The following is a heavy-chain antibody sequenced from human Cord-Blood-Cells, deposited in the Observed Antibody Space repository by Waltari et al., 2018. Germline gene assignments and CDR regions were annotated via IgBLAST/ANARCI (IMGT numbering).Heavy chain of an antibody. CDR2: IYHSGST. V-gene: IGHV4-38-2*01. CDR3: ARVPYGSGSYNWFDP. Sequence: QVQLQESGPGLVKPSETLSLTCAVSGYSISSGYSWGWIRQPPGKGLEWIGSIYHSGSTYYNPSLKSRVTISVDTSKNQFSLKLSSVTAADTAVYYCARVPYGSGSYNWFDPWGQGTLVTVSS. D-gene: IGHD3-10*01. CDR1: GYSISSGYS. J-gene: IGHJ5*02.